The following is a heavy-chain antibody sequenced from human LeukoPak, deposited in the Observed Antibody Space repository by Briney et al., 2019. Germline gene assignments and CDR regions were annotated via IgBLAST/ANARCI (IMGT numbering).Heavy chain of an antibody. V-gene: IGHV3-23*01. J-gene: IGHJ4*02. CDR1: GFTFSSYA. Sequence: GGSLRLSCAASGFTFSSYAMSGVRQAPGKGLEWVSAISGSGGSTYYADSVKGRFTISRDNAKNTLYLQMNSLRAEDTAVYYCAKSCQVGRVLCPDYWGQGTLVTVSS. D-gene: IGHD3-10*01. CDR2: ISGSGGST. CDR3: AKSCQVGRVLCPDY.